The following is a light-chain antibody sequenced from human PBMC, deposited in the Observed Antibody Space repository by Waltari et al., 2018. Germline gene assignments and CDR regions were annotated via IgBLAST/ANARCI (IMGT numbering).Light chain of an antibody. Sequence: DIQMTQSPSTLSASVGDRVTITCRASQGISRWLAWYQQKPGKPPKVLIYDASSLESGVPSRFSGSGSGTDFTLTISCLQSEDFAIYYCQQYYSSPATFGQGTKVEIK. CDR1: QGISRW. V-gene: IGKV1-5*01. CDR3: QQYYSSPAT. CDR2: DAS. J-gene: IGKJ1*01.